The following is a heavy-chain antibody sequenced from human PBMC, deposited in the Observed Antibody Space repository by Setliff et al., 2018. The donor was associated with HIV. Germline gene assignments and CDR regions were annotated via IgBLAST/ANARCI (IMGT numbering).Heavy chain of an antibody. Sequence: SETLSLTCAVSGGSLSGHYWSWIRQPPGRGLEWIGYIYSSGSTNFDPPLQSRVTISVDTSKNQFSLKLSSVTAADTAVYYCARHSGVASPNWFDPWGQGTLVTVSS. CDR2: IYSSGST. D-gene: IGHD3-10*01. CDR3: ARHSGVASPNWFDP. V-gene: IGHV4-4*09. J-gene: IGHJ5*02. CDR1: GGSLSGHY.